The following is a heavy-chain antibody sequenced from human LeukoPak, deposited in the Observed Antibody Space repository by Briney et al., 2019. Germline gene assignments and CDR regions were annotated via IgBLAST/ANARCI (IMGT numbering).Heavy chain of an antibody. CDR1: GFTFSNAW. V-gene: IGHV3-15*01. J-gene: IGHJ4*02. CDR3: TTKDSSGYPPPDY. CDR2: IKSKTDGGTT. D-gene: IGHD3-22*01. Sequence: GGSLRLSCAASGFTFSNAWMSWVRQAPGKGLEWVGRIKSKTDGGTTDYAAPVKGRFTISRDDSKNTLYLQMNSLKTEDTAVYYCTTKDSSGYPPPDYWGQGTLVTVSS.